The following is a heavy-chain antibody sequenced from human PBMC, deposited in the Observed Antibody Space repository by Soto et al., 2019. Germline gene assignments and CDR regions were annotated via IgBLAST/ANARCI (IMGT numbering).Heavy chain of an antibody. D-gene: IGHD2-15*01. CDR1: GYTFTGFV. V-gene: IGHV1-18*01. Sequence: QVQLVQSGAEVKKPGASVKVSCKASGYTFTGFVITWVRRAPGQGLEWMGGFRAYNGNTNYAQKLQGRVTMTTDTATSTAYMELRSLRSDDTAVYYCARGPIVVVVAATGEFDYWGQGTLVTVSS. CDR2: FRAYNGNT. J-gene: IGHJ4*02. CDR3: ARGPIVVVVAATGEFDY.